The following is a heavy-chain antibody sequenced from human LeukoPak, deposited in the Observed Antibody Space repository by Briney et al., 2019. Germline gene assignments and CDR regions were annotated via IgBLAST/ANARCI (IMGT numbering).Heavy chain of an antibody. J-gene: IGHJ4*02. Sequence: PGGSLRLSCAASGFTFSSYAMHWVRQAPGKGLEWVAVISYDGSNKYYADSVKGRFTISRDNSKNTLYLQMNSLRAEDTAVYYCATYYYDSSGYYWGYFDYWGQGTLVTVSS. V-gene: IGHV3-30*04. D-gene: IGHD3-22*01. CDR1: GFTFSSYA. CDR3: ATYYYDSSGYYWGYFDY. CDR2: ISYDGSNK.